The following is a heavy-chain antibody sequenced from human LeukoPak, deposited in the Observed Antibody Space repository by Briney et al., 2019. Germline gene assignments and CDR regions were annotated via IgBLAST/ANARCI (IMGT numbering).Heavy chain of an antibody. V-gene: IGHV4-61*08. CDR1: GGSIRSGDFY. CDR3: AREYSSSWYSAWFDP. D-gene: IGHD6-13*01. CDR2: IYYSGST. Sequence: PSETLSLTCTVSGGSIRSGDFYWSWIRQPPGKGLEWIGYIYYSGSTNYNPSLKSRVTISVDTSKNQFSLKLSSVTAADTAVYYCAREYSSSWYSAWFDPWGQGTLVTVSS. J-gene: IGHJ5*02.